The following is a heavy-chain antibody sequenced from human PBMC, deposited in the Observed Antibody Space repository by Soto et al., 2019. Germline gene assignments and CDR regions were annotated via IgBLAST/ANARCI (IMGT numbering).Heavy chain of an antibody. J-gene: IGHJ6*02. CDR1: GLTFTDST. CDR2: IRTKVNSYAT. Sequence: PGGSLRLSCAASGLTFTDSTINWVRQASGKGLEWVALIRTKVNSYATVYAAPVRGRFTISRDDSKNTAYLQMNSLRSEDTAMYYCTTRLSDVWGQGTTVTVSS. CDR3: TTRLSDV. D-gene: IGHD6-25*01. V-gene: IGHV3-73*01.